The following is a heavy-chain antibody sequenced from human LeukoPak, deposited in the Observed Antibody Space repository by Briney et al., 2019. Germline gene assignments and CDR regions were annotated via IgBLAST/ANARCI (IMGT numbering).Heavy chain of an antibody. D-gene: IGHD5/OR15-5a*01. V-gene: IGHV4-39*07. CDR2: LFYSGNM. CDR1: GGSIYTGDYY. CDR3: ARKNIVSTRDFDC. Sequence: SETLSLTCTVSGGSIYTGDYYWAWIRQPPGKGLEWIGSLFYSGNMYYNPSLKSRVTISVDTSKNQFSLSLNSVTAADTALYYCARKNIVSTRDFDCWGQGTLVTVSS. J-gene: IGHJ4*02.